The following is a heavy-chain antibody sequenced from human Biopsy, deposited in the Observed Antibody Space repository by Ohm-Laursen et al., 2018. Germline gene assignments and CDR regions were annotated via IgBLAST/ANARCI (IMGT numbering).Heavy chain of an antibody. V-gene: IGHV1-69*04. CDR3: AADADGYYSEFDY. CDR2: IVPILGHL. CDR1: GGPSSNYA. Sequence: SSVKASCKASGGPSSNYAFSWVRQAPGQGLEWVGRIVPILGHLNYAQRFQGRVSITADKSTTYVYMELSRLTAGDTAVYYCAADADGYYSEFDYWGPGTLVTVSS. J-gene: IGHJ4*02. D-gene: IGHD5-24*01.